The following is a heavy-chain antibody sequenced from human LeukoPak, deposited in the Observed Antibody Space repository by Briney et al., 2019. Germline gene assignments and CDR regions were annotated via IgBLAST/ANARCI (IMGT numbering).Heavy chain of an antibody. J-gene: IGHJ3*02. CDR1: GFTFSSYS. CDR3: ARVGYCSSTSCYLRISDAFDI. CDR2: ISSSSSCI. D-gene: IGHD2-2*01. V-gene: IGHV3-21*01. Sequence: GGSLRLSCAASGFTFSSYSMNWVRQAPGKGLEWVSSISSSSSCIYYADSVKGRFTISRDNAKNSLYLQMNSLRAEGTAVYYCARVGYCSSTSCYLRISDAFDIWGQGTMVTVSS.